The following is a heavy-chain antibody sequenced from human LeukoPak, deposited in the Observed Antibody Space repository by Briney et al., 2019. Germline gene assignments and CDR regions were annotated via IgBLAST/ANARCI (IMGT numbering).Heavy chain of an antibody. CDR3: ARANVVTASDY. V-gene: IGHV4-59*01. J-gene: IGHJ4*02. Sequence: SETLSLTCTVSGGSISSYYWSWIRQPPGKGLEWIGYIYYSGSTNYNPSLKSRVTISVDTSKNQFSLKLTSVTAADTAVYYCARANVVTASDYWGQGTLVTVAS. D-gene: IGHD2-21*02. CDR1: GGSISSYY. CDR2: IYYSGST.